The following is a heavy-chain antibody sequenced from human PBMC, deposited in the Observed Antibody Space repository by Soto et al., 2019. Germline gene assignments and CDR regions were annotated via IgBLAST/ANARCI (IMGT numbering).Heavy chain of an antibody. J-gene: IGHJ4*02. Sequence: SQTLSLTCAISGDSVSSNSAAWSWISQSPSRGLEWLGRTYYRSKWYNDYAVSVKSRITINPDTSKNQFSLQLNSVTPEDTAVYYCAREVAATSWYFDYWGQGTLVTVSS. CDR2: TYYRSKWYN. V-gene: IGHV6-1*01. D-gene: IGHD2-15*01. CDR3: AREVAATSWYFDY. CDR1: GDSVSSNSAA.